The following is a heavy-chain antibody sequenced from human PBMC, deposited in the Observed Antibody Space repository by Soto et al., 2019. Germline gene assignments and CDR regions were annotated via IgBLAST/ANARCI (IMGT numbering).Heavy chain of an antibody. CDR3: AKVRDYDFWSGYYHFDY. Sequence: EVQLLESGGGLVQPGGSLRLSCAASGFTFSSYAMSWVRQAPGKGLEWVSAISGSGGSTYYADSVKGRFTISRDNSKNTLYLQMNSLRAEDTAVYYCAKVRDYDFWSGYYHFDYWGQGTLVTVYS. CDR1: GFTFSSYA. V-gene: IGHV3-23*01. J-gene: IGHJ4*02. D-gene: IGHD3-3*01. CDR2: ISGSGGST.